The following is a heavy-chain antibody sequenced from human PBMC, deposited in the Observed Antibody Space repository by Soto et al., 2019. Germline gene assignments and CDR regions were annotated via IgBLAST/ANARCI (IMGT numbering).Heavy chain of an antibody. CDR2: INHSGST. Sequence: LSLTCAVYGGSFSGYYWSWIRQPPGKGLEWIGEINHSGSTNYNPSLKSRVTISVDTSKNQFSLRLSSVTAADTAVYYCARGGQYSSSPLLYYYYMDVWGKGTTVTVSS. CDR1: GGSFSGYY. J-gene: IGHJ6*03. V-gene: IGHV4-34*01. D-gene: IGHD6-6*01. CDR3: ARGGQYSSSPLLYYYYMDV.